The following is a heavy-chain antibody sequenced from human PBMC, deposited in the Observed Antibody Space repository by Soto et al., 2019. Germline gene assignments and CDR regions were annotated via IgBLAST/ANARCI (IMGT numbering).Heavy chain of an antibody. CDR3: ARALSGYSSGWYAVRGNWFDP. V-gene: IGHV3-21*01. CDR2: ISSSSSYI. Sequence: GGSLRLSCAASGFTFSSYSMNWVRQAPGKGLEWVSPISSSSSYIYYADSVKGRFTISRDNAKNSLYLQMNSLRAEDTAVYYCARALSGYSSGWYAVRGNWFDPWGQGTLVTVSS. CDR1: GFTFSSYS. J-gene: IGHJ5*02. D-gene: IGHD6-19*01.